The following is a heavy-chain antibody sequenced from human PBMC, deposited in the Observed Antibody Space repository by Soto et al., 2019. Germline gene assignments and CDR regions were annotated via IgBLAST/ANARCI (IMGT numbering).Heavy chain of an antibody. V-gene: IGHV4-34*01. CDR1: GGSFSGYY. CDR2: INHSGST. CDR3: VRGVEADY. J-gene: IGHJ4*02. Sequence: QVQLQQWGAGLLKPSETLSLTCAVYGGSFSGYYWSWIRQPPGKGLEWIGEINHSGSTNYNPSLXSXVXXSVDTSKNQFSLKLNSMTAADTAVYYCVRGVEADYWGQGTLVTVSS.